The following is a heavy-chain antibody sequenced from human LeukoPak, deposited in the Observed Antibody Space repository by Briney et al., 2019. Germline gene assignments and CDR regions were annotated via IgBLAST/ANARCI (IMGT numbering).Heavy chain of an antibody. CDR2: ITSGGNS. V-gene: IGHV3-66*01. CDR3: ARGQCSSPSCRYFDY. Sequence: PGGSLRLSCAASGFTVSSIYMNWVRQAPGKGLEWVSVITSGGNSYYADSVKGRFTISRDNSKNTLYLQMNSLRAEDMAVYYCARGQCSSPSCRYFDYWGQGTLVTVSS. CDR1: GFTVSSIY. D-gene: IGHD2-2*01. J-gene: IGHJ4*02.